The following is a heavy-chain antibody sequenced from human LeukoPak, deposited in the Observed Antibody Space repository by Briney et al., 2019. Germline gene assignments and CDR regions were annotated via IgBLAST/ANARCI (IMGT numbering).Heavy chain of an antibody. D-gene: IGHD2-21*02. Sequence: GGSLRLFCGACVFILSTYSMKWARQAPGEGVGGVSYISSTSSTIFHADSVEGRFPISRDNPKTALFLQMNSLRAEHAGVFHCVRARQIVVVTGIPQGYSYYMDVWREGTTVTVSS. CDR3: VRARQIVVVTGIPQGYSYYMDV. V-gene: IGHV3-48*01. CDR2: ISSTSSTI. CDR1: VFILSTYS. J-gene: IGHJ6*03.